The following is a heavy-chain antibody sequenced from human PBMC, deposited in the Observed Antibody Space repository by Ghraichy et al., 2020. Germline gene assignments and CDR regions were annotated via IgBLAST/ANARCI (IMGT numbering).Heavy chain of an antibody. J-gene: IGHJ6*03. V-gene: IGHV4-34*01. Sequence: SQTLSLTCTVYGESFSGYFWSWIRQSPGKGLEWIGEVNHSGNTKSNPSLESRVSMSVDRSKKQFSLKLTSVTAADTAIYYCARLDIPAAAATSNYVYYMDVWGRGTTVTVSS. CDR1: GESFSGYF. D-gene: IGHD6-13*01. CDR2: VNHSGNT. CDR3: ARLDIPAAAATSNYVYYMDV.